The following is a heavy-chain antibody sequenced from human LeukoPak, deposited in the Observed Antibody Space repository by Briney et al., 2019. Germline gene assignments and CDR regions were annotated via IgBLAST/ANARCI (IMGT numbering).Heavy chain of an antibody. Sequence: PGGSLRLSCAASGFTFSSYGMHWVRQAPGKGLEWVAFIRFDGSNKYYADSVKGRFTISRDNSKNTLYLQMNSLRAEDTAVYYCAKDRYCSSTSCYPYYYYYYMDVWGKGTTVTVSS. CDR1: GFTFSSYG. J-gene: IGHJ6*03. V-gene: IGHV3-30*02. CDR3: AKDRYCSSTSCYPYYYYYYMDV. D-gene: IGHD2-2*01. CDR2: IRFDGSNK.